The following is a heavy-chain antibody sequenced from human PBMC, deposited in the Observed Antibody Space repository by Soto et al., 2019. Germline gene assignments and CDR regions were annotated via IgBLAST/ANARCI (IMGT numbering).Heavy chain of an antibody. V-gene: IGHV4-34*01. J-gene: IGHJ4*02. D-gene: IGHD3-22*01. CDR2: INHSGST. CDR3: ARIRRYRSYYYDSSGYYTTFYFDD. Sequence: SETLSLTCAVYGGSFSGYYWSWIRQPPGKGLEWIGEINHSGSTNYNPSLKSRVTISVDTSKNQFSLKLSSVTAADTAVYYCARIRRYRSYYYDSSGYYTTFYFDDWGQGSLVTGSS. CDR1: GGSFSGYY.